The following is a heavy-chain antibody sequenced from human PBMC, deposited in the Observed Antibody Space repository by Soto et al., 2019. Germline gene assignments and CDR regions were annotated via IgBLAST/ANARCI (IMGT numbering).Heavy chain of an antibody. CDR2: ISSNGGST. CDR3: VKDTGLLRYFDWLSWSYGMDV. V-gene: IGHV3-64D*06. Sequence: EVQLVESGGGLVQPGGSLRLSCSASGFTFSSYAMHWVRQAPGKGLEYVSAISSNGGSTYYADSVKGRFTISRDNSKNTLYLQMSSLRAEDTAVYYCVKDTGLLRYFDWLSWSYGMDVWGQGTTVTVSS. CDR1: GFTFSSYA. D-gene: IGHD3-9*01. J-gene: IGHJ6*02.